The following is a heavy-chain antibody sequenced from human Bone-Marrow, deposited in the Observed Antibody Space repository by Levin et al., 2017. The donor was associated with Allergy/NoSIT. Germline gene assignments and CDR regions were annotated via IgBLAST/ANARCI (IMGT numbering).Heavy chain of an antibody. CDR2: ISNDGNNK. CDR1: GFTFSSYD. Sequence: GGSLRLSCAASGFTFSSYDMHWVRQAPGKGLEWVGMISNDGNNKNYADSMKGRVTISRDNSKNTLYLQMNSLRVEDTAVYYCAKDRQITAAGSPGDYWGQGTLVTVSS. CDR3: AKDRQITAAGSPGDY. D-gene: IGHD6-13*01. V-gene: IGHV3-30*18. J-gene: IGHJ4*02.